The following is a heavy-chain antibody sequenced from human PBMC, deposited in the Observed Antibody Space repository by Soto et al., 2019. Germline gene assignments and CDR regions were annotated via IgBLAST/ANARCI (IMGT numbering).Heavy chain of an antibody. CDR1: GDTFSSHG. CDR2: IIPMLDTT. Sequence: VQLVQSGAEVKKPGSSVKVSCKASGDTFSSHGITWGRQAPGLGLEWMGGIIPMLDTTNYAQKFQGRLTINADASTGTAYMELISLSSEDTAVYFCARSAAAGSYYGMDVWGQGTSVTVSS. D-gene: IGHD6-13*01. V-gene: IGHV1-69*12. CDR3: ARSAAAGSYYGMDV. J-gene: IGHJ6*02.